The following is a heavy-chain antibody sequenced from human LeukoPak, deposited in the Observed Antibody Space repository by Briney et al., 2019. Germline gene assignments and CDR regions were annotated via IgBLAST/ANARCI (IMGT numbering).Heavy chain of an antibody. D-gene: IGHD3-10*01. J-gene: IGHJ3*01. CDR2: ISSVGHTN. V-gene: IGHV3-30*18. CDR1: GFTFSSFG. Sequence: PGGSLRLSCTASGFTFSSFGMHWVRQALGKGLEWVTAISSVGHTNKSADSVKGRFTISRDNSKNTLYLQMHSLREDDTAVYYCAKEVGWFNAFDVWGQGTMVTVSS. CDR3: AKEVGWFNAFDV.